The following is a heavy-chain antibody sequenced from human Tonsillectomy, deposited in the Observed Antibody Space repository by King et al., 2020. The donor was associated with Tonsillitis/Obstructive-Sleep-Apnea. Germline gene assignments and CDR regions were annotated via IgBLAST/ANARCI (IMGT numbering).Heavy chain of an antibody. Sequence: VQLVESGGGVVQPGRSLRLSCAASGFTFSSYGMHWVRQAPGKGLEWVAVISYDGSNKYYADSVKGRFTISRDNSKNTLYLQMNSLRAEDTAVYYCAKESGQQPKHYYFDYWGQGTLVTVSS. D-gene: IGHD6-13*01. CDR1: GFTFSSYG. J-gene: IGHJ4*02. CDR3: AKESGQQPKHYYFDY. V-gene: IGHV3-30*18. CDR2: ISYDGSNK.